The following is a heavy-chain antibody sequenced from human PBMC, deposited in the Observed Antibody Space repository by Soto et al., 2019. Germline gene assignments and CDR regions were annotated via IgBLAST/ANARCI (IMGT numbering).Heavy chain of an antibody. Sequence: PGGSLRLSCAASGFTFSSNAMSWVRQAPGKGLEWVSAISGSGGSTYYADSVKGRLTISRENSKNTLYLQMNSLRAEDTAVYYCAKDSTGTMRYYFDYWGQGTLVTVSS. V-gene: IGHV3-23*01. CDR1: GFTFSSNA. D-gene: IGHD1-1*01. J-gene: IGHJ4*02. CDR2: ISGSGGST. CDR3: AKDSTGTMRYYFDY.